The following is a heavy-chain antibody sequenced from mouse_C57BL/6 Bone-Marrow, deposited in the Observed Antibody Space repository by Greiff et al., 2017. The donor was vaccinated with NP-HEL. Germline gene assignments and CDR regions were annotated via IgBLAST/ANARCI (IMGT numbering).Heavy chain of an antibody. D-gene: IGHD1-1*01. V-gene: IGHV1-64*01. CDR1: GYTFTSYW. Sequence: QVQLQQPGAELVKPGASVKLSCKASGYTFTSYWMHWVKQRPGQGLEWIGMIHPNSGSTNYNEKFKSKATLTVDKSSSTAYMQLSSLTSEDSAVYYCARGSRRGGSCYGSSYPFECWGQGATLTVAS. CDR2: IHPNSGST. CDR3: ARGSRRGGSCYGSSYPFEC. J-gene: IGHJ2*01.